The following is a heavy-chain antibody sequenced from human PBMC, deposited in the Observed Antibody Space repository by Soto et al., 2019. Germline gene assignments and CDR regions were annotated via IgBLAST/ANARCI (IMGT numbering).Heavy chain of an antibody. D-gene: IGHD2-2*01. CDR2: VNPNSGNT. J-gene: IGHJ6*02. Sequence: GASVKVSCKASGYTFTSYDINWVRQATGQGLEWMGWVNPNSGNTGYAQKFQGRVTMTRNTSISTAYMELSSLRSEDTAVYYCARGVVVPAAFYYYYYGMDVWGQGTTVTVSS. V-gene: IGHV1-8*01. CDR1: GYTFTSYD. CDR3: ARGVVVPAAFYYYYYGMDV.